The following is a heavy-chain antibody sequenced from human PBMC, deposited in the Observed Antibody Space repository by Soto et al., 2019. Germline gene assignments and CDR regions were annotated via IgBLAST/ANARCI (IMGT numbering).Heavy chain of an antibody. D-gene: IGHD4-4*01. J-gene: IGHJ6*02. CDR2: INPNSGGT. Sequence: ASVKVSCKASGYTFTGYYMHWVRQAPGQGLEWMGWINPNSGGTNYAQKFQGRVTMTRDTSISTAYMELSRLRSDDTAVYYCARARPEDYTPLIYYYGMDVWRQRTTVTVSS. CDR1: GYTFTGYY. V-gene: IGHV1-2*02. CDR3: ARARPEDYTPLIYYYGMDV.